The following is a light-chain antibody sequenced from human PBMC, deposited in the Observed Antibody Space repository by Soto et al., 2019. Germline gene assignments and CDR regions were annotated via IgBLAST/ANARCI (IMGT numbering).Light chain of an antibody. V-gene: IGLV1-44*01. Sequence: QSVLTQPPSASGTPGQRVTISCSGSSSNIGSNTVNWYQQLPGTAPKLLIHANNQRPSGVPDRFSGSKSGTSASLAISWLHSEEAYYYCAAWDDSLNGYVFGTGTKLTVL. J-gene: IGLJ1*01. CDR3: AAWDDSLNGYV. CDR2: ANN. CDR1: SSNIGSNT.